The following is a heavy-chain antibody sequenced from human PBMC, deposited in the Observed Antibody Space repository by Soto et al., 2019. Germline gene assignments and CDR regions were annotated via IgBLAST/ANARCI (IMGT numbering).Heavy chain of an antibody. CDR1: GFTFSSYG. D-gene: IGHD2-8*01. J-gene: IGHJ6*02. CDR3: EKTNLYYDMDV. Sequence: QVQLVESGGGVVQPGRSLRLSCAASGFTFSSYGMHWVRQAPGKGLEWVAVISYDGSNKYYADSVKGRFTISRDNSKNTLYLQMNSLRAEDTAVYYCEKTNLYYDMDVWGQGTTVTVSS. CDR2: ISYDGSNK. V-gene: IGHV3-30*18.